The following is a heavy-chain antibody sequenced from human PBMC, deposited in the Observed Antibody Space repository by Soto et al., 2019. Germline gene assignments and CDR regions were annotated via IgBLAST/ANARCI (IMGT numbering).Heavy chain of an antibody. D-gene: IGHD2-15*01. Sequence: GGSLRLSCISSGFTFRTYTMNWVRQAPGKGLEWVSGISGFSPYTFYAESVKGRFTISRDNAKNSLYLQMNSLRAEDTAVYYCARDRGYDAHDYYYNAMDVWGQGTTVTV. CDR2: ISGFSPYT. V-gene: IGHV3-21*01. CDR3: ARDRGYDAHDYYYNAMDV. CDR1: GFTFRTYT. J-gene: IGHJ6*02.